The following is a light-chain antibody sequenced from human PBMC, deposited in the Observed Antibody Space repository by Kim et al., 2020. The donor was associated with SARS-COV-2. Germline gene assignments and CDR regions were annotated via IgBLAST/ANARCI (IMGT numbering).Light chain of an antibody. J-gene: IGKJ2*01. CDR1: QSISSW. CDR3: QQYNSYSHT. Sequence: SAAVGDRVTITCRASQSISSWLAWYQQKPGKAPKLLIYKASSLESGGPSRFSGSGSGTEFTLTISSLQPDDFATYYCQQYNSYSHTFGQGTKLEI. CDR2: KAS. V-gene: IGKV1-5*03.